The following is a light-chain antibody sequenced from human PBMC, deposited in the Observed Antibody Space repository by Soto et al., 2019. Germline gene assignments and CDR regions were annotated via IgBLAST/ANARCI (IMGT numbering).Light chain of an antibody. CDR1: QSVSSSH. CDR3: QQYGTSMYI. V-gene: IGKV3-20*01. Sequence: EIVLTQSPGTLSLSPGERATLSCRASQSVSSSHLAWYQQKPGQAPRLLIYGASTSATGIPDRFSGSGSGTEFTLTISRLEPEDVAVYSCQQYGTSMYIFGPGTKLEIK. J-gene: IGKJ2*01. CDR2: GAS.